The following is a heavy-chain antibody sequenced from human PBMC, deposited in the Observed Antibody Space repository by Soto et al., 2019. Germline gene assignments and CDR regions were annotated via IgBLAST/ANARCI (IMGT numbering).Heavy chain of an antibody. D-gene: IGHD2-2*01. V-gene: IGHV1-2*02. J-gene: IGHJ4*02. Sequence: GASVKVSCKASGYTFTGYYMHWVRQAPGQGLEWMGWINPNSGGTNYAQKFQGRVTMTRDTSISTAYMELSRLRSDDTAVYYCARAPGYCSSTSCSGDYWGQGTLVTSPQ. CDR2: INPNSGGT. CDR3: ARAPGYCSSTSCSGDY. CDR1: GYTFTGYY.